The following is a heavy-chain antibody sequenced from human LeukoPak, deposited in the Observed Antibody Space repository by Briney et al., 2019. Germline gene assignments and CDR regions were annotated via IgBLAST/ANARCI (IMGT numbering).Heavy chain of an antibody. D-gene: IGHD3-10*01. CDR2: IRYDGSNK. CDR1: GFTFSSYG. Sequence: PGGSLRLSCAASGFTFSSYGMHWVRQAPGKGLEWVAFIRYDGSNKYYADSVKGRFTISRDNSKNTLYLQMNSLRAEDTAVYYCARGRESLGYYYYMDVWGKGTTVTISS. CDR3: ARGRESLGYYYYMDV. J-gene: IGHJ6*03. V-gene: IGHV3-30*02.